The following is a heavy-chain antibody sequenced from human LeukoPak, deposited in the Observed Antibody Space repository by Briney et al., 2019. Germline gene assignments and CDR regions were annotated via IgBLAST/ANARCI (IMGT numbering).Heavy chain of an antibody. CDR3: ARDRNHYDILTGLFDY. CDR2: IWYDGSNK. D-gene: IGHD3-9*01. CDR1: GFTFSSYA. J-gene: IGHJ4*02. V-gene: IGHV3-33*08. Sequence: PGGSLRLSCAASGFTFSSYAMSWVRQAPGKGLEWVAVIWYDGSNKYYADSVKGRFTISRDNSKNTLYLQMNSLRAEDTAVYYCARDRNHYDILTGLFDYWGQGTLVTVSS.